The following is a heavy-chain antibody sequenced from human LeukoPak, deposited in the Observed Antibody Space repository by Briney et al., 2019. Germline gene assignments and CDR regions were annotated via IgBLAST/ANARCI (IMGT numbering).Heavy chain of an antibody. D-gene: IGHD2/OR15-2a*01. CDR2: SYNGGSS. J-gene: IGHJ3*02. CDR3: ARILGTTDAFDI. Sequence: GGSLRLSCAASGFTINNNYMTWVRQAPGKGLEWVSVSYNGGSSYYADSVKGRFTMSRDSSKNTVNLQMNILTVEDTAVYYCARILGTTDAFDIWGQGTMVTVSS. V-gene: IGHV3-53*01. CDR1: GFTINNNY.